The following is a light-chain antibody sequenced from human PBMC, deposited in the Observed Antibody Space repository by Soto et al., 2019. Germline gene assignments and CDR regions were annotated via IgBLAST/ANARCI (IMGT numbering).Light chain of an antibody. CDR3: QQYDKYST. CDR2: DAS. V-gene: IGKV1-5*01. CDR1: QSISVS. J-gene: IGKJ1*01. Sequence: VTITCRASQSISVSLAWYQQKPGKAPNLLIYDASTLQGGVPSRFSGSGSGTEFTLTVTSLQPEDFATYFCQQYDKYSTFGHGTKVDIK.